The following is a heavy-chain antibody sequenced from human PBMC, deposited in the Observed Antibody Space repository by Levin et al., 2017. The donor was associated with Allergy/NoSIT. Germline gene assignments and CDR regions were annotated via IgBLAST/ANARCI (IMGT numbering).Heavy chain of an antibody. D-gene: IGHD3-10*01. CDR3: ARREYSGSGSPI. J-gene: IGHJ3*02. CDR2: IYYSGST. V-gene: IGHV4-39*01. Sequence: SETLSLTCTVSGGPISSSDYYWGWFRQPPGTGLEWIGSIYYSGSTYYSPSLQSRVTVSADTSKRQISVKLSSVTAADTAVYYCARREYSGSGSPIWGQGTMVTVSS. CDR1: GGPISSSDYY.